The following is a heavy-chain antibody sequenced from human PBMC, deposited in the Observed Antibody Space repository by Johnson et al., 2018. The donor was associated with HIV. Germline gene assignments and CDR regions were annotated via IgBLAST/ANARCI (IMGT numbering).Heavy chain of an antibody. V-gene: IGHV3-30*04. D-gene: IGHD3-22*01. CDR1: GFTFSSYA. J-gene: IGHJ3*02. CDR2: ISFDGSNE. Sequence: QVQLVESGGGVVQPGRSLRLSCAASGFTFSSYAMHWVRQAPGKGLEWVAVISFDGSNEYYTDSVKGRFTISRDNSKNTLYLQMNSLRAEDTAIYYCVRGRISMTVVDLRGGAFDIRGQGTTVTVSS. CDR3: VRGRISMTVVDLRGGAFDI.